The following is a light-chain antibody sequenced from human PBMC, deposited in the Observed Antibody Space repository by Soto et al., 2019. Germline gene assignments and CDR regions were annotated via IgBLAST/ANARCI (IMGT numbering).Light chain of an antibody. V-gene: IGKV1-9*01. J-gene: IGKJ5*01. CDR2: AAS. CDR1: QDISSF. CDR3: QELNSYPLT. Sequence: IQVNQSPSSLFASIGDRVTITCRARQDISSFLAWYEQKPGKAPKLLNYAASTLQSGVPSRFSVSRSGTDSNLTITSLQPEDVATYFCQELNSYPLTVGQGTRLEIK.